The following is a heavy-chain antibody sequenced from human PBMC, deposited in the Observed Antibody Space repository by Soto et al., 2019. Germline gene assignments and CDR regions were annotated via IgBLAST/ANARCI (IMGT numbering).Heavy chain of an antibody. V-gene: IGHV4-59*01. CDR3: ARRWGDAFDF. Sequence: QVQLQESGPGLVKPSETLSLTCTGSGGSISSDYWSWIRQPPGKGLEWIGYIYYSGSTNYNPSLKSRVTISVDTSKNQFSLKLSSVTAADTAVYYCARRWGDAFDFWGQGTMVTVSS. J-gene: IGHJ3*01. CDR1: GGSISSDY. D-gene: IGHD1-26*01. CDR2: IYYSGST.